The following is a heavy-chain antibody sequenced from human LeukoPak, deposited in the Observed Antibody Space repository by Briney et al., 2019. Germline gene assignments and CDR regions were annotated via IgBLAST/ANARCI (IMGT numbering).Heavy chain of an antibody. J-gene: IGHJ4*02. D-gene: IGHD6-13*01. CDR1: AYRFTNYW. CDR3: ARWAATGTGLDY. V-gene: IGHV5-51*01. Sequence: GESLKISCKGSAYRFTNYWIGWVRQMPAKGLEGMGIIYPGDSDTRYSPSFQGQVTISADKSISTAYLQWSSLKASDTAMYYCARWAATGTGLDYWGQGTLVTVSS. CDR2: IYPGDSDT.